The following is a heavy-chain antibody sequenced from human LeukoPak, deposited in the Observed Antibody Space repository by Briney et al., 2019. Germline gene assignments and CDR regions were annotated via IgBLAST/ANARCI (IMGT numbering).Heavy chain of an antibody. CDR2: IYYSGST. Sequence: SQTLSLTCTVSGGSISSGGYYWSWIRQHPGKGLEWTGYIYYSGSTYYNPSLKSRVTISVDTSKNQFSLKLSSVTAADTAVYYCARGIAAAGRGWFDPWGQGTLVTVSS. J-gene: IGHJ5*02. CDR3: ARGIAAAGRGWFDP. V-gene: IGHV4-31*03. D-gene: IGHD6-13*01. CDR1: GGSISSGGYY.